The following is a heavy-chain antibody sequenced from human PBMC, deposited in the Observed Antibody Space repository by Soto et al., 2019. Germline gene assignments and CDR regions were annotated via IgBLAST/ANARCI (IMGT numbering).Heavy chain of an antibody. CDR1: GYTFTSYG. CDR3: ARGRYGDY. J-gene: IGHJ4*02. CDR2: ISAHNGNT. V-gene: IGHV1-18*01. Sequence: QVHLVQSGAEVKKPGASVKVSCKASGYTFTSYGITWVRQAPAQGLEWMGWISAHNGNTDYTQKLQGRVIVTRDTSTSTASRELRCLRSDHPPVYQSARGRYGDYSGQGALVTVSS. D-gene: IGHD1-1*01.